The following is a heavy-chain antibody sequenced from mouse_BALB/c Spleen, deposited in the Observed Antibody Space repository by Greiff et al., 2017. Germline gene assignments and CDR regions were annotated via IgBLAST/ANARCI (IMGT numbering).Heavy chain of an antibody. J-gene: IGHJ2*01. CDR1: GYTFSSYW. V-gene: IGHV1-9*01. D-gene: IGHD1-1*01. CDR3: ASTTVVATGFDY. Sequence: QVQLKESGAELMKPGASVKISCKATGYTFSSYWIEWVKQRPGHGLEWIGEILPGSGSTNYNEKFKGKATFTADTSSNTAYMQLSSLTSEDSAVYYCASTTVVATGFDYWGQGTTLTVSS. CDR2: ILPGSGST.